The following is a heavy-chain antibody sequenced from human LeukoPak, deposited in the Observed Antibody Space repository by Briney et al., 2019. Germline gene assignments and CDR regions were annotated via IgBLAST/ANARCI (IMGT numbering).Heavy chain of an antibody. J-gene: IGHJ6*03. D-gene: IGHD6-13*01. CDR3: ARDSRGSSHMDV. CDR1: GGPISSYY. V-gene: IGHV4-59*01. Sequence: PSETLSLTCTVSGGPISSYYWSWIRQPPGKGLEWIAYIYYSGSTNYNPSLKSRVTISVDTSKNQFSLKLSSVTAADTAVYYCARDSRGSSHMDVWGKGTTVTVSS. CDR2: IYYSGST.